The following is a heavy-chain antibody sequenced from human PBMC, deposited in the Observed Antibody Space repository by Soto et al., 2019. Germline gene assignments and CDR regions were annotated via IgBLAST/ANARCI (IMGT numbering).Heavy chain of an antibody. J-gene: IGHJ6*02. CDR2: IYWNDEQ. Sequence: QITLKESGPTLVKPTQTLTLTCTFSGFSLTSGVVGVGWIRQPPGEALEWLALIYWNDEQYYNPSLRNRLTITRDTSNTQVVLSMTNMDPVDTARYYCAHRLARHSVYDVWGPGTTLTVS. CDR1: GFSLTSGVVG. V-gene: IGHV2-5*01. D-gene: IGHD2-8*01. CDR3: AHRLARHSVYDV.